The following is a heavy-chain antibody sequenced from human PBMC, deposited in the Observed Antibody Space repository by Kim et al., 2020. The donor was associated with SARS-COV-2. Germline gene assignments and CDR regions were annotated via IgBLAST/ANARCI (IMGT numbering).Heavy chain of an antibody. D-gene: IGHD3-10*01. V-gene: IGHV2-5*02. CDR3: ARVLLWFGELSGAFDI. CDR2: IYWDDDK. Sequence: SGPTLVKPTQTLTLTCTFSGFSLSTSGVGVGWIRQPPGKALEWLALIYWDDDKRYSPSLKSRLTITKDTSKNQVVLTMTNMDPVDTATYYCARVLLWFGELSGAFDIWGQGTMVTVSS. CDR1: GFSLSTSGVG. J-gene: IGHJ3*02.